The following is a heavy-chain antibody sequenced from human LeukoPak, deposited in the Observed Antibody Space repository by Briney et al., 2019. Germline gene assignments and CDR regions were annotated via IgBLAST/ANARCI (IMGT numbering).Heavy chain of an antibody. CDR2: IYPGDSET. CDR1: GYSFTDYW. D-gene: IGHD2-15*01. J-gene: IGHJ4*02. CDR3: ARGRGYCSSGSCFDFDY. V-gene: IGHV5-51*01. Sequence: GESLKISCSGSGYSFTDYWIAWVRQMPGKGLEWMGIIYPGDSETTYSPSFQGQVTISADKSITTTYLQWSSLKASDTAMYCCARGRGYCSSGSCFDFDYWGQGTLVTVSS.